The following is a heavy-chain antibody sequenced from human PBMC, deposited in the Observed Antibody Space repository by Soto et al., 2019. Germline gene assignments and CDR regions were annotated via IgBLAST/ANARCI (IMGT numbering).Heavy chain of an antibody. V-gene: IGHV3-30*18. Sequence: LRLSCAAPGFTFSSYGMHWVRQAPGKGLEWVAVISYDGSNKNYADSVKGRFTISRDNSKNTLYLQMNSLRAEDTAVYYCAKDYPYYDFWSGYYTGFDYWGQGTLVTVSS. CDR2: ISYDGSNK. D-gene: IGHD3-3*01. J-gene: IGHJ4*02. CDR1: GFTFSSYG. CDR3: AKDYPYYDFWSGYYTGFDY.